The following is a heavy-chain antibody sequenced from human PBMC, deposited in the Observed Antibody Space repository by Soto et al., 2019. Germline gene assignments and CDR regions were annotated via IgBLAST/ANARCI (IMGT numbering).Heavy chain of an antibody. J-gene: IGHJ6*03. Sequence: ASVKVSCKAFGYTFTNYAMHWVRQAPGQRLEWMGWINADNGNTKYSQKLQGRVTITRDTSASTAYMELRSLRSDDTAVYYCARLIFSYYMDVWGKGTTVTVS. CDR2: INADNGNT. CDR3: ARLIFSYYMDV. D-gene: IGHD3-9*01. CDR1: GYTFTNYA. V-gene: IGHV1-3*01.